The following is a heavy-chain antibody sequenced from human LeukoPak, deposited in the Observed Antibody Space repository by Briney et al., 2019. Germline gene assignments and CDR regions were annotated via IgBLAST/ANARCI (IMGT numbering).Heavy chain of an antibody. Sequence: GGSLRLSCAASGFTLSSYWMHWVRQAPGKGLVWVSRINTDGSTTSYADSVKGRFTISRDNAKNTLYLQMNSLRAEDTAVYYCAKPAISSSGWYYGYWGQGTLVTVSS. CDR3: AKPAISSSGWYYGY. CDR2: INTDGSTT. D-gene: IGHD6-19*01. V-gene: IGHV3-74*01. CDR1: GFTLSSYW. J-gene: IGHJ4*02.